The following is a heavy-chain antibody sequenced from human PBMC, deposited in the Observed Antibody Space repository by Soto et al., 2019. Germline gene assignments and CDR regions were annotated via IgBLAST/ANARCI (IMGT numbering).Heavy chain of an antibody. V-gene: IGHV1-69*06. CDR1: GGTFSSYA. D-gene: IGHD3-10*01. J-gene: IGHJ6*02. CDR3: ASVFGIRNPVREYYYYYGTDV. CDR2: IIPIFGTA. Sequence: GASVKVSCKASGGTFSSYAISWVRQAPGQGLEWMGGIIPIFGTANYAQKFQGRVTITADKSTSTAYMELSSLRSEDTAVYYCASVFGIRNPVREYYYYYGTDVWGQGTTVTVSS.